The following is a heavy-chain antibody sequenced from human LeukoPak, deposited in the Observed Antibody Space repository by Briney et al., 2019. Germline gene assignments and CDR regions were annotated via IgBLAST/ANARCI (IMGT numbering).Heavy chain of an antibody. CDR1: GFSFSNYW. CDR2: IKHDGIEM. V-gene: IGHV3-7*01. CDR3: TRATGWYPDY. J-gene: IGHJ4*02. Sequence: GGSLRLSCAASGFSFSNYWMSWVRQAPGKGLEWVANIKHDGIEMNYADSAKGRFTISRDNAKNSLYLQMTSLRAEDTALYYCTRATGWYPDYWGQGTLVTVSS. D-gene: IGHD6-19*01.